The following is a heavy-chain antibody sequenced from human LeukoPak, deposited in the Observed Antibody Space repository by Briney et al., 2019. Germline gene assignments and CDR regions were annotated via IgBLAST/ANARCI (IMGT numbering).Heavy chain of an antibody. D-gene: IGHD2-2*01. Sequence: ASVKVSCKASGYNFTSYGISWVRQAPGQGLEWMGWISVYNGNTNYAQKFQGRVTMTTDISTSTAYMELRSLRSDDTAVYYCATDGDYCSSTSCYRNYWGQGTLVTVSS. CDR2: ISVYNGNT. J-gene: IGHJ4*02. CDR3: ATDGDYCSSTSCYRNY. CDR1: GYNFTSYG. V-gene: IGHV1-18*01.